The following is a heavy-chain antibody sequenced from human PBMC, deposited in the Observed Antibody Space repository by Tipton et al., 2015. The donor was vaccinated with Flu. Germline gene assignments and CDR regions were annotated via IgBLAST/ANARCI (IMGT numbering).Heavy chain of an antibody. V-gene: IGHV4-38-2*02. CDR1: GDSIGSAYY. Sequence: TLSLTCSVSGDSIGSAYYWGWIRQPPGKGLEWIGSVYHSGHTYYNPSLKSRVTISVDTSKNQFSLKLSSVTAADTAVYYCARASTGIVVAGVYHYYAMDVWGQGATVTASS. D-gene: IGHD6-19*01. CDR2: VYHSGHT. CDR3: ARASTGIVVAGVYHYYAMDV. J-gene: IGHJ6*02.